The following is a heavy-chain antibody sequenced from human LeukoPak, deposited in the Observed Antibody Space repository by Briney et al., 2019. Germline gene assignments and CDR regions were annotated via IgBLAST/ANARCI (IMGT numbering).Heavy chain of an antibody. CDR1: GYTFTDYY. Sequence: ASVKVSCKPSGYTFTDYYLHWVRQAPGQGLECMGWIDPNTGRTNFAEKFQGRVTMTRDTSVSTAYMDLSRLGSDDTAVYYCARTPVTVIRGVIEDGMDVWGQGTTVTVSS. J-gene: IGHJ6*02. CDR2: IDPNTGRT. D-gene: IGHD3-10*01. V-gene: IGHV1-2*02. CDR3: ARTPVTVIRGVIEDGMDV.